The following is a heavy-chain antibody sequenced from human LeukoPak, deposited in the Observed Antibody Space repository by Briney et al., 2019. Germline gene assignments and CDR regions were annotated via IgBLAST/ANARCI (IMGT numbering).Heavy chain of an antibody. CDR1: GDSISGYY. J-gene: IGHJ6*03. Sequence: PSETLSLTCTVSGDSISGYYWSWIRHPPGKGLEWIGYIYHSGNTNYNPSLESRVIISVDTPMNQFSLRLSSVTAADTAVYYCARGRRTTSFIASYMDVWGKGATVTVSS. D-gene: IGHD2-2*01. V-gene: IGHV4-59*01. CDR2: IYHSGNT. CDR3: ARGRRTTSFIASYMDV.